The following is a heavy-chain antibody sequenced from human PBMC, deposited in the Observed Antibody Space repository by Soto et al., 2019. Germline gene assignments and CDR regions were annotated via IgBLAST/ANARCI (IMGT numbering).Heavy chain of an antibody. CDR3: ASLYGSGSYFGYYYGMDV. CDR2: ISSSGSTI. D-gene: IGHD3-10*01. CDR1: GFTFSDYY. J-gene: IGHJ6*02. V-gene: IGHV3-11*01. Sequence: VQLVESGGGLVKPGGSLRLSCAASGFTFSDYYMSWIRQAPGKGLEWVSYISSSGSTISYADSVKGRFTISRDNANNSLYVQMNSLRAEYTAVYYCASLYGSGSYFGYYYGMDVWGQGTTVTVSS.